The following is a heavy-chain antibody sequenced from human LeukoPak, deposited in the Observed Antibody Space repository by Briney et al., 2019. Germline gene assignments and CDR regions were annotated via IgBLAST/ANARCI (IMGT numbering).Heavy chain of an antibody. CDR2: IYYSGST. CDR1: GGSTSSYY. V-gene: IGHV4-59*08. D-gene: IGHD4-17*01. CDR3: ARQHGDYRPPYYYYMDV. Sequence: SETLSLTCTVSGGSTSSYYWSWIRQPPGKGLEWVGYIYYSGSTNYNPSLKSRVTISLDTSKNQFSLKLSSVTAADTAVYYCARQHGDYRPPYYYYMDVWGKGTTVTVPS. J-gene: IGHJ6*03.